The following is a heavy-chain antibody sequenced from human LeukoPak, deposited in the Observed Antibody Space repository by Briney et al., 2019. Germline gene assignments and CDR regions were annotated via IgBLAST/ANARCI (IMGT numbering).Heavy chain of an antibody. CDR3: ARLYYDSRGYYWFDP. D-gene: IGHD3-22*01. J-gene: IGHJ5*02. CDR1: GGSISSTNYY. Sequence: PSETLSLTCTVSGGSISSTNYYWGWLRQSPGRGLEWIGSVYYSGSTYSNPSLKSRVTVSVDTSKNQFSLKLSSVTAADTAVYYCARLYYDSRGYYWFDPWGQGTLVTVSS. CDR2: VYYSGST. V-gene: IGHV4-39*01.